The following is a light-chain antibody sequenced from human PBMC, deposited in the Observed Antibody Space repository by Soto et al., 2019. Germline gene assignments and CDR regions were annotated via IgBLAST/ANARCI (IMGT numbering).Light chain of an antibody. V-gene: IGLV2-23*01. CDR1: SSDVGGYIL. CDR2: EGR. J-gene: IGLJ2*01. Sequence: QSALTQPASVSGSPGQSITISCTGTSSDVGGYILVSWYQLYPDKAPKLMIYEGRKRPSGVSNRFSGSKSGNTASLTISGLQPEDEAHYYCCSYVGSDTYVIFGGGTKLTVL. CDR3: CSYVGSDTYVI.